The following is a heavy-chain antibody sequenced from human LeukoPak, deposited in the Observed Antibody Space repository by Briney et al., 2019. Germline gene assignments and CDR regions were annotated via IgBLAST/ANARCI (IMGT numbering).Heavy chain of an antibody. CDR2: IYWDDDD. Sequence: ESGPTLVKPTQTLTLTCTFSGFSLSTSGVGVGWIRQPPGKALEWLALIYWDDDDRYSPSLKSRLTITKDTSKNQVVLTMTNMDPVDTATYYCALSIAAAGSRWFDPWGQGTLVIVSS. CDR3: ALSIAAAGSRWFDP. D-gene: IGHD6-13*01. CDR1: GFSLSTSGVG. V-gene: IGHV2-5*02. J-gene: IGHJ5*02.